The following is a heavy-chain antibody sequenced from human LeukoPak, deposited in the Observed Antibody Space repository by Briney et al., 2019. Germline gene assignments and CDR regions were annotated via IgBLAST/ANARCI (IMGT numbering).Heavy chain of an antibody. CDR3: ARPGTGTRALAYAFDL. V-gene: IGHV4-39*01. J-gene: IGHJ3*01. Sequence: SETLSLTCTVSGGSISSSSYYWGWIRQPPGKGLEWIGSIYYSGGTYYNPSLKSRVTISVDTSKNQFSLKLSSVTAADTAVYYCARPGTGTRALAYAFDLWGQGTMVSVSS. D-gene: IGHD1-1*01. CDR2: IYYSGGT. CDR1: GGSISSSSYY.